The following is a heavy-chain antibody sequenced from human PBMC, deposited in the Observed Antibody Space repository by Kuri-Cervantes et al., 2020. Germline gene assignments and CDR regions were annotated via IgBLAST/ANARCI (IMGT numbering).Heavy chain of an antibody. CDR1: GGTFSSYA. J-gene: IGHJ3*02. D-gene: IGHD3-10*01. CDR2: IIPIFGTA. CDR3: ARDFRPYYYGSGRYLRSAFDI. Sequence: SVKVSCKASGGTFSSYAISWVRQAPGQGLEWMGGIIPIFGTANYAQKFQGRVTTTTDESTSTAYMELSSLRSEDTAVYYCARDFRPYYYGSGRYLRSAFDIWGQGTMVTVSS. V-gene: IGHV1-69*05.